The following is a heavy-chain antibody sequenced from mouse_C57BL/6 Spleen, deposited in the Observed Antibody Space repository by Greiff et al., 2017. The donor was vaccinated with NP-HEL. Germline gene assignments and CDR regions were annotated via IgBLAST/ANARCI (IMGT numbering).Heavy chain of an antibody. V-gene: IGHV1-69*01. CDR3: ARQLGQGAWFAY. CDR2: IDPSDSYT. D-gene: IGHD4-1*02. J-gene: IGHJ3*01. Sequence: VQLQQPGAELVMPGASVKLSCKASGYTFTSYWMHWVKQRPGQGLEWIGEIDPSDSYTNYNQKFKGKSTLTVDKSSSTAYMQLSSLTSEDSAVYYCARQLGQGAWFAYWGQGTLVTVSA. CDR1: GYTFTSYW.